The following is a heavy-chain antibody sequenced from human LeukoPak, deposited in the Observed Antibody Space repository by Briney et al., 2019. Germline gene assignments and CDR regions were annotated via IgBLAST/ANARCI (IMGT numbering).Heavy chain of an antibody. CDR3: AGTYMTSARFDP. J-gene: IGHJ5*02. CDR2: IHYSGST. CDR1: GGSISSGGYS. Sequence: SETLSLTCTVSGGSISSGGYSWSWIRQHPGKGLEWIGYIHYSGSTYYNPSLKSRITKSVDTSRNRFSLKLSSVTAADTAVYYCAGTYMTSARFDPWGQGTLVTVSS. D-gene: IGHD2-21*02. V-gene: IGHV4-31*03.